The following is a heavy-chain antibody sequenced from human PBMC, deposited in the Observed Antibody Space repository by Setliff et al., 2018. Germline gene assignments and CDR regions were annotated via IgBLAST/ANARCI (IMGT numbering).Heavy chain of an antibody. CDR2: IYTSWST. J-gene: IGHJ6*03. D-gene: IGHD3-3*01. CDR1: GGSISTYY. CDR3: VRMSGFLYMDV. V-gene: IGHV4-4*09. Sequence: SETLSLTCTVSGGSISTYYWSWIRQPPGKGLEWIGQIYTSWSTNYNPSLKSRVTISVDTSKNQFSLKLSSVTAADTAVYYCVRMSGFLYMDVWGKGTTVTVSS.